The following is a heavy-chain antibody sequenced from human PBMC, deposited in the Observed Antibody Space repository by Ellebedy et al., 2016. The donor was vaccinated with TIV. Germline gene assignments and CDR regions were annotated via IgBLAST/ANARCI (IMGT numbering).Heavy chain of an antibody. V-gene: IGHV4-31*03. D-gene: IGHD4-17*01. Sequence: SETLSLXCTVSGGSISSGGYYWSWIRQHPGKGLEWLGYIYYSGSTYYNPSLKSRVTISVDTSKNQFSLKLSSVTAADTAVYYCARSFAGTVTDYYYYYMDVWGKGTTVTVSS. CDR2: IYYSGST. J-gene: IGHJ6*03. CDR3: ARSFAGTVTDYYYYYMDV. CDR1: GGSISSGGYY.